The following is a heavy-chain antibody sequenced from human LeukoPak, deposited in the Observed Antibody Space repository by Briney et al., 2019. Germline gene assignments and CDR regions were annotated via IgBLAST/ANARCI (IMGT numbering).Heavy chain of an antibody. CDR1: GGSISSYY. Sequence: PSETLSLTCTVSGGSISSYYWGWIRQPPGKGLEWIGSIYYSGSTYYNPSLKSRVTISVDTSKNQFSLKLSSVTAADTAVYYCARHLVGHYDILTGYRPPSWFDPWGQGTLVTVSS. V-gene: IGHV4-39*01. D-gene: IGHD3-9*01. CDR2: IYYSGST. CDR3: ARHLVGHYDILTGYRPPSWFDP. J-gene: IGHJ5*02.